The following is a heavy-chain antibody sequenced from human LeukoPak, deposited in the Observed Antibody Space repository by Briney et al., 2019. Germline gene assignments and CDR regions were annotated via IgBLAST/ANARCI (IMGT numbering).Heavy chain of an antibody. CDR3: ASDHTYYYGSGSPNFDY. V-gene: IGHV4-38-2*02. D-gene: IGHD3-10*01. Sequence: SETLSLTCTVSGYSISSGYYWGWIRQPPGKGLEWIGSIYHSGSTYYNPSLKSRVTISVDTSKNQFSLKLSSVTAADTAVYYCASDHTYYYGSGSPNFDYWGQGTLVTVSS. CDR1: GYSISSGYY. CDR2: IYHSGST. J-gene: IGHJ4*02.